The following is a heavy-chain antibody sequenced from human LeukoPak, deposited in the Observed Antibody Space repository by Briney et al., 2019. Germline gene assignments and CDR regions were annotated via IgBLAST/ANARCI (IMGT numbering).Heavy chain of an antibody. CDR1: GGSVSSYY. V-gene: IGHV4-59*02. J-gene: IGHJ4*02. Sequence: SETLSLTCSVSGGSVSSYYWSWIRQPPGKVLEYIGYISYTGSAIYGPSLESRVTTSIDTSKKEFSLNLRSVNTADTAVYYCARVDLGGSGYFFDLWGQGALVTVSS. CDR2: ISYTGSA. CDR3: ARVDLGGSGYFFDL. D-gene: IGHD3-22*01.